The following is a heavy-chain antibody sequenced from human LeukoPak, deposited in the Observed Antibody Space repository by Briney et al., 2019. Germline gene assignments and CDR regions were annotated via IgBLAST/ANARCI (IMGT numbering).Heavy chain of an antibody. CDR2: VTANGGT. CDR3: AKILNPHAFDI. V-gene: IGHV3-43*02. J-gene: IGHJ3*02. Sequence: GGSLRLSCAASGFTFSSYAMSWVRQAPGKGLEWVSYVTANGGTYYADSVKGRFVISRDNSKNSLYLQMNILRPEDTALYYCAKILNPHAFDIWGQGTMVTVSS. CDR1: GFTFSSYA. D-gene: IGHD1-14*01.